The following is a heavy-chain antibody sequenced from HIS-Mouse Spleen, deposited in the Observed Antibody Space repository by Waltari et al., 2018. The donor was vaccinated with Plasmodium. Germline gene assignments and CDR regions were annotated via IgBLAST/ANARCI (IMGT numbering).Heavy chain of an antibody. J-gene: IGHJ1*01. D-gene: IGHD6-13*01. CDR2: NNPNRGGT. CDR3: ARVLGYKAAAGTFVEYFQH. CDR1: GYTFTGYY. Sequence: QVQLVQSGAEVKKPGASVKVSCKASGYTFTGYYMHWVRQATGQGLEWMGWNNPNRGGTNYAQKFQGRVTMTRDTSISTAYMELSRLRSDDTAVYYCARVLGYKAAAGTFVEYFQHWGQGTLVTVSS. V-gene: IGHV1-2*02.